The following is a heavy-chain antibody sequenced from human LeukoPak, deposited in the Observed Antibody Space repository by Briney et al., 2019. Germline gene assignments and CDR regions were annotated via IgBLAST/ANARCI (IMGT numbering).Heavy chain of an antibody. CDR1: GASVSSDY. CDR2: IYHSGHT. J-gene: IGHJ4*02. V-gene: IGHV4-59*08. Sequence: PSETLSLTCTVSGASVSSDYWSWIRQSPGKGLEWIGYIYHSGHTMSNPSLKSRVSLSLDTSNNQFSLKLSSVTAADTAVYYCARHYYDSSGYYYLDYWGQGTLVTVSS. CDR3: ARHYYDSSGYYYLDY. D-gene: IGHD3-22*01.